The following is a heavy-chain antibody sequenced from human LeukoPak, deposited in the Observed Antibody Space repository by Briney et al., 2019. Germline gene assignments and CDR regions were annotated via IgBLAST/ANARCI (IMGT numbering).Heavy chain of an antibody. J-gene: IGHJ5*02. CDR2: ISSSGSYI. CDR3: ARDFYDFWSTCWFDP. CDR1: GFTFSNYS. Sequence: PGGPLRLSCAASGFTFSNYSMNWVRQAPGKGLEWVSSISSSGSYIYYADSVKGRFTISRDNAKNSLYLQMNSLRAEDTAVYYCARDFYDFWSTCWFDPWGQGTLVTVSS. D-gene: IGHD3-3*01. V-gene: IGHV3-21*01.